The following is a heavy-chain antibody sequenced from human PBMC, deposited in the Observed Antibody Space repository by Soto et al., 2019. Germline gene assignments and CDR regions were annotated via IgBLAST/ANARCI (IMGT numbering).Heavy chain of an antibody. J-gene: IGHJ4*02. V-gene: IGHV3-15*01. CDR3: TTNDY. CDR1: GFDFSDAW. Sequence: GGSLRLSCTASGFDFSDAWLTWVRQAPGKGLEWVGRIKDKSYGGTVDYAAPVKGRFVMTRDDSKSMLYLHMNSLKTEDTAMYYCTTNDYWGQGTLVTVSS. CDR2: IKDKSYGGTV.